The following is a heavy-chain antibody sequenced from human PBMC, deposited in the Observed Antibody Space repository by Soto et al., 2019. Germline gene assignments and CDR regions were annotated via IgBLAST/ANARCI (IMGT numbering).Heavy chain of an antibody. V-gene: IGHV1-18*01. D-gene: IGHD2-15*01. CDR2: ISAYNGNT. CDR1: GYTFTSYG. J-gene: IGHJ4*02. CDR3: ARDEDCSGGSCYSDHFDY. Sequence: ASVKGSCKASGYTFTSYGISWVRQAPGQGLEWMGWISAYNGNTNYAQKLQGRVTMTTDTSTSTAYMELRSLRSDDTAVYYCARDEDCSGGSCYSDHFDYWGQGTLVTVSS.